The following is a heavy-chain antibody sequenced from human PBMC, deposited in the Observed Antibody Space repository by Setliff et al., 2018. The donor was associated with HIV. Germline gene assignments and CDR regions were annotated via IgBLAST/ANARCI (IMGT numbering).Heavy chain of an antibody. Sequence: GGSLRLSCAASGFTFSTYAMHWVRQAPGKGLEYVSAITANGGSTHYADSVKGRFTISRDNSKNTLYLQMGSLRAEDMAVYSCATWAFLVNMDVWGQGTTVTVSS. D-gene: IGHD1-26*01. CDR2: ITANGGST. CDR1: GFTFSTYA. CDR3: ATWAFLVNMDV. V-gene: IGHV3-64*02. J-gene: IGHJ6*02.